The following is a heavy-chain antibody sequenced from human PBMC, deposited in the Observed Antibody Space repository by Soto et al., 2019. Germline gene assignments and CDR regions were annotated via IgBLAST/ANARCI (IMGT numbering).Heavy chain of an antibody. D-gene: IGHD2-15*01. V-gene: IGHV4-30-2*01. CDR3: ARGVVQVYGMDV. Sequence: SETLSLTCAVSCGSISSGGYSWSWIRQPPGKGLEWIGYIYHSGSTYYNPSLKSRVTISVDRSKNQFSLKLSSVTAADTAVYYCARGVVQVYGMDVWGQGTTVTVSS. CDR1: CGSISSGGYS. J-gene: IGHJ6*02. CDR2: IYHSGST.